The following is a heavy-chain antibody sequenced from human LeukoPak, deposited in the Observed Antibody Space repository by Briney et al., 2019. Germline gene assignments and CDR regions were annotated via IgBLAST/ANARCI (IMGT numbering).Heavy chain of an antibody. D-gene: IGHD3-22*01. CDR1: GFTFSSYG. Sequence: GGSLRLSCAASGFTFSSYGMSWVRQAPGKGLEWVSATSGSGGSTYYADSVKGRFTISRDNSKNTLYLQMNSLRAEDTAVYYCARWEYYYDSSGYRYYFDYWGQGTLVTVSS. CDR2: TSGSGGST. CDR3: ARWEYYYDSSGYRYYFDY. J-gene: IGHJ4*02. V-gene: IGHV3-23*01.